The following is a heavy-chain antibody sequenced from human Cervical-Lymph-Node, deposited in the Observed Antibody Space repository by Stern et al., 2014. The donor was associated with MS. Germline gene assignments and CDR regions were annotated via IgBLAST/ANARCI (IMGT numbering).Heavy chain of an antibody. Sequence: EVQLVESGGGMVQPGGSLRLSCAASGINIGGNGMSWVRQAPGKGLEWLSYITSSSDSISYADSVKGRFTISRDNAKSSLYLQMNSLRAEDTAVYYCTREHWFALDYWGQGMLVTVSS. D-gene: IGHD3-10*01. J-gene: IGHJ4*02. CDR1: GINIGGNG. CDR3: TREHWFALDY. V-gene: IGHV3-48*01. CDR2: ITSSSDSI.